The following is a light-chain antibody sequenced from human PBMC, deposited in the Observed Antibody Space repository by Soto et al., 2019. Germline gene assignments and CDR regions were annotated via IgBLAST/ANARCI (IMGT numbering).Light chain of an antibody. Sequence: QSALTQPASVSGSPGQSIAISCTGTSSDVGGYDQVSWYQQHPGKAPKLMIYAVTTRPSGVSNRFSGTKSGNTASLTISGLQAEDEADYYRSSDTGSGTFFGGGTKLTVL. CDR2: AVT. CDR1: SSDVGGYDQ. V-gene: IGLV2-14*01. J-gene: IGLJ2*01. CDR3: SSDTGSGTF.